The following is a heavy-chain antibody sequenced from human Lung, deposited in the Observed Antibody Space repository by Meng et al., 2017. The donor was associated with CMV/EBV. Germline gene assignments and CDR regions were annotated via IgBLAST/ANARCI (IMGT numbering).Heavy chain of an antibody. CDR3: ARELSSSSYYYGMDV. V-gene: IGHV5-51*01. J-gene: IGHJ6*02. CDR2: IYPGDSDT. Sequence: GLEWMGIIYPGDSDTRYSPSFQGQVTISADKSISTAYLQWSSLKASDTAMYYCARELSSSSYYYGMDVWGQGTTVTVSS. D-gene: IGHD6-6*01.